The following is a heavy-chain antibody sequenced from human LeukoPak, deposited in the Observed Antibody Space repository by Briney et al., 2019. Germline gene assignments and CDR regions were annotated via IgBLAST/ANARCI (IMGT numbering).Heavy chain of an antibody. CDR2: IKSKSDGGAT. CDR3: TTDKPSQLWSYTYGMDV. Sequence: GGSLRLSCAASGFTFSNAWMSWVRQAPGKGLEWVGRIKSKSDGGATDYAAPVKGRFTISRDDSKTTLYLQMNSLKTEDTAVYYCTTDKPSQLWSYTYGMDVWGQGTTVTVSS. J-gene: IGHJ6*02. CDR1: GFTFSNAW. V-gene: IGHV3-15*01. D-gene: IGHD5-18*01.